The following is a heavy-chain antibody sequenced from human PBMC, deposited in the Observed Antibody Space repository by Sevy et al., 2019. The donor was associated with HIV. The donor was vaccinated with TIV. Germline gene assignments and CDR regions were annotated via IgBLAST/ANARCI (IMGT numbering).Heavy chain of an antibody. CDR2: ISHRGST. V-gene: IGHV4-34*01. J-gene: IGHJ6*02. CDR3: ARGGIMATTEYGMDV. D-gene: IGHD1-1*01. CDR1: GGSSSGYY. Sequence: SETLSLTCAVSGGSSSGYYWAWIRQSPGKGLECIGEISHRGSTKYNPSLKSRVSISVDTSKDQISLRLTSLTAADTAVYYCARGGIMATTEYGMDVWGQGTTVTVSS.